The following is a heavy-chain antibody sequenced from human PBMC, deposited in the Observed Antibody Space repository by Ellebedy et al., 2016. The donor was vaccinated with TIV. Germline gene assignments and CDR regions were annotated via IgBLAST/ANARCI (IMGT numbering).Heavy chain of an antibody. D-gene: IGHD1-26*01. CDR1: GYSFTDYY. V-gene: IGHV1-2*02. CDR3: ARRPRRGSLDH. J-gene: IGHJ4*02. CDR2: INPNTGAI. Sequence: AASVKVSCKASGYSFTDYYIHWARQAPGRGLEWMAWINPNTGAIRYAREFQGRITLTRDTASRTANLELGGLRSDDTAMYYCARRPRRGSLDHWGQGTLVTVSS.